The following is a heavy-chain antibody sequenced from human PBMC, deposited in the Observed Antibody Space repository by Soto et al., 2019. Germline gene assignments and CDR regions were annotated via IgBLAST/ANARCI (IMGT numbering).Heavy chain of an antibody. V-gene: IGHV3-48*01. CDR2: ISSSSSTI. CDR1: GFTFSSYS. J-gene: IGHJ5*02. CDR3: ARAALYNWNDVSWFDP. Sequence: GGSLRLSCAASGFTFSSYSMNWVRRAPGKGLEWVSYISSSSSTIYYADSVKGRFTISRDNAKNSLYLQMNSLRAEDTAVYYCARAALYNWNDVSWFDPWGQGTLVTVSS. D-gene: IGHD1-1*01.